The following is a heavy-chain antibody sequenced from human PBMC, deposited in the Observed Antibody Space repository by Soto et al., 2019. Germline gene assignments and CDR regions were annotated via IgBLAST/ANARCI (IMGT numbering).Heavy chain of an antibody. V-gene: IGHV1-8*01. D-gene: IGHD3-16*02. J-gene: IGHJ5*02. Sequence: QVQLVQSGAEVKKPGASVKVSCKASGYTFTSYDINWVRQATGQGLEWMGWMNPNSGNTGYAQKFQGRVSMTSYTSISTAYIELSSLRSEDTVVYYCAIERSSSKRFDPWCQGTLVTVSS. CDR3: AIERSSSKRFDP. CDR1: GYTFTSYD. CDR2: MNPNSGNT.